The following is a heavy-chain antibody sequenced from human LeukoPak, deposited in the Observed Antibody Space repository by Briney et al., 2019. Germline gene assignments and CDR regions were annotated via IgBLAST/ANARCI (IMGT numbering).Heavy chain of an antibody. CDR1: LGSISSSSYY. CDR2: IYYSGST. CDR3: ARLGYSGYDPLGYYYYGMDV. V-gene: IGHV4-39*01. J-gene: IGHJ6*02. D-gene: IGHD5-12*01. Sequence: SETLSLTCTVSLGSISSSSYYSGWIRPPPGEGLEWIGSIYYSGSTYYNPSIKSRVTISVDTSKDQFSLKLSSVTAADTAVYYCARLGYSGYDPLGYYYYGMDVWGQGTTVTVSS.